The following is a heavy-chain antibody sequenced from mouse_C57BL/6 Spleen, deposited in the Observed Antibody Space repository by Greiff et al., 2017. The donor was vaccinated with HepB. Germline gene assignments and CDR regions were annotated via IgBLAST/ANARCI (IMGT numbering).Heavy chain of an antibody. J-gene: IGHJ3*01. V-gene: IGHV5-17*01. CDR1: GFTFSDYG. CDR2: ISSGSSTI. Sequence: EVMLVESGGGLVKPGGSLKLSCAASGFTFSDYGMHWVRQAPEKGLEWVAYISSGSSTIYYADTVKGRFTISRDNAKNTLFLQMTSLRSEDTAMYYCARGKEDGSPLFAYWGQGTLVTVSA. CDR3: ARGKEDGSPLFAY. D-gene: IGHD1-1*01.